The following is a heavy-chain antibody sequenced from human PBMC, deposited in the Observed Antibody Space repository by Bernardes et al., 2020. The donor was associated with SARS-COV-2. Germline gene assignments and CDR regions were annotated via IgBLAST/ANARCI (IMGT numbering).Heavy chain of an antibody. V-gene: IGHV3-30*18. CDR2: ISYDGSNK. CDR1: GFTFSSYG. CDR3: AKDTYDYVWGTEGLYYFDY. D-gene: IGHD3-16*01. Sequence: GSLRLSCAASGFTFSSYGMHWVRQAPGKGLEWVAVISYDGSNKYYADSVKGRFTISRDNSKNTLYLQMNSLRAEDTAVYYCAKDTYDYVWGTEGLYYFDYWGQGTLVTVSS. J-gene: IGHJ4*02.